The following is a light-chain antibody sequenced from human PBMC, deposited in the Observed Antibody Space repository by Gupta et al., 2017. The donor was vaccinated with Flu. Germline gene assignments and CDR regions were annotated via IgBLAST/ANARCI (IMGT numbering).Light chain of an antibody. J-gene: IGLJ3*02. CDR3: VLYLGSGFWV. CDR1: SGSVSPTYY. V-gene: IGLV8-61*01. Sequence: TVVTQEPSFSVSPGGTVTPTCGLSSGSVSPTYYPSWYQQTPGQAPRTLIYNTNSRSSGVPHRFSGTILGSKAALTITGAQAEDESDYYCVLYLGSGFWVFGGGTKVTVL. CDR2: NTN.